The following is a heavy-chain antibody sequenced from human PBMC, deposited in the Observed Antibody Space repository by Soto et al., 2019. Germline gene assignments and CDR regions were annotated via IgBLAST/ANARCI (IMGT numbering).Heavy chain of an antibody. V-gene: IGHV3-30*18. CDR1: GFTFSSYG. Sequence: QVQLVESGGGVVQPGRSLRLSCAASGFTFSSYGMHWVRQAPGKGLEWVAVISYDGSNKYYADSVKGRFTNSRDNSTNTLYLPMNSLRAEDTAVYYCAKDSRAAAGTGGWFDPWGQGTLVTVSS. CDR3: AKDSRAAAGTGGWFDP. CDR2: ISYDGSNK. J-gene: IGHJ5*02. D-gene: IGHD6-13*01.